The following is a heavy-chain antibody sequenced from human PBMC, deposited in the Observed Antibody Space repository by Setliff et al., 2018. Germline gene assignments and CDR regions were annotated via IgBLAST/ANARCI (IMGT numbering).Heavy chain of an antibody. D-gene: IGHD3-3*01. CDR3: ARGRSNFWGYYFDY. V-gene: IGHV4-39*07. Sequence: PSETLSLTCTVSGGSISSSSYYWSWIRQPPGKGLEWIGEINHSGSTNYNPSLKSRVTISVDTSKNQFSLKLSSVTAADTAVYYCARGRSNFWGYYFDYWGQGTLVTVSS. CDR1: GGSISSSSYY. CDR2: INHSGST. J-gene: IGHJ4*02.